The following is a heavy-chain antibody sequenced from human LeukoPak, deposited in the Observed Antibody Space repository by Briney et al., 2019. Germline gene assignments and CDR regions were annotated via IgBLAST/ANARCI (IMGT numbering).Heavy chain of an antibody. Sequence: PGGSLRLSCAASGFTFDDYAMHWVRQAPGKGREGVSGISWNSGSIGYADSVNGRFTISRDNAKNSLYLQMNSLRAEDTALYYCAKGPVLLWFGESDYFDYWGQGTLVTVSS. V-gene: IGHV3-9*01. CDR3: AKGPVLLWFGESDYFDY. CDR2: ISWNSGSI. CDR1: GFTFDDYA. J-gene: IGHJ4*02. D-gene: IGHD3-10*01.